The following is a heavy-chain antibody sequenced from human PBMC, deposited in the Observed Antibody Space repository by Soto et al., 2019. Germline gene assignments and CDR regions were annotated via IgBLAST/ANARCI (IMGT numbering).Heavy chain of an antibody. Sequence: QVQLQESGPGLVKPSQTLSLTCAVSGGSISSGGYYWSWIRQHPGKGLEWIGYIFYVGSTHYNPSLKSRVTISVDTSKTQFSLDLNSVTAADTAVYYCARGKYQLLTCFDYWGPGTLVTVSS. V-gene: IGHV4-31*11. CDR3: ARGKYQLLTCFDY. CDR2: IFYVGST. CDR1: GGSISSGGYY. D-gene: IGHD2-2*01. J-gene: IGHJ4*02.